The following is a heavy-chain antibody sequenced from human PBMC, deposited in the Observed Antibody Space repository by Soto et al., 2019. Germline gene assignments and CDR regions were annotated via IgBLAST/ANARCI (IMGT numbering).Heavy chain of an antibody. Sequence: QVQLVQSGAEVKKPGSSVKVSCKASGGTFSSYAISWVRQAPGQGLEWMGGIIPIFGTANYAQKFQGRVTITADESTSTAYMELSSLGSEDTYVYYCARVITYCGGDCYRYFDLWGRGTLVTVSS. D-gene: IGHD2-21*02. V-gene: IGHV1-69*01. CDR1: GGTFSSYA. CDR2: IIPIFGTA. CDR3: ARVITYCGGDCYRYFDL. J-gene: IGHJ2*01.